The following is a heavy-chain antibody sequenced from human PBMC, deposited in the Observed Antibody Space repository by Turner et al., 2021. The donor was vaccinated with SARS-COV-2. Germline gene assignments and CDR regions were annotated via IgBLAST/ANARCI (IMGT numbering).Heavy chain of an antibody. CDR3: ARHAYGSGSYYPDDY. CDR1: GCSISSSGYY. CDR2: IYYSVST. V-gene: IGHV4-39*01. Sequence: QLQLPESGPGLVKPSVTLPLTCTVAGCSISSSGYYWGWIRQPSGKGLEWFGGIYYSVSTYYNPSLKGRVTISVDTSKNQFSLKLSSVTAADAAVYYCARHAYGSGSYYPDDYWGQGTLVTVSS. J-gene: IGHJ4*02. D-gene: IGHD3-10*01.